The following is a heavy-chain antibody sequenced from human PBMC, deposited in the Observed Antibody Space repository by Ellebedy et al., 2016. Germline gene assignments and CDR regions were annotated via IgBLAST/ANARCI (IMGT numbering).Heavy chain of an antibody. CDR3: ARGSGGVATMSH. V-gene: IGHV4-59*01. J-gene: IGHJ4*02. D-gene: IGHD5-12*01. CDR1: GVSISSCY. CDR2: IYYSGST. Sequence: SETLSLTXTVSGVSISSCYWSWIRQPPGKGLEWIGYIYYSGSTIYSPSLKSRVTISLDTSKNQFSLNLSSVTAADTAVYYCARGSGGVATMSHWGQGTLVTVSS.